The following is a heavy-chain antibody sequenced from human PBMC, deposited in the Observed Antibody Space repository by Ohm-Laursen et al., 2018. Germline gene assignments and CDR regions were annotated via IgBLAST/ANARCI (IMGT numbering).Heavy chain of an antibody. Sequence: EASVKVSCKVSGYSFTSYFMHWVRQAPGQGLEWMGRIDPGGGSTTYAQKFQGRVTMTRDTSTSTVFMDLSSLRSEDTAVYYCARDIVVVPAALYYFDSWGQGTLVTVSS. V-gene: IGHV1-46*01. D-gene: IGHD2-2*01. CDR2: IDPGGGST. J-gene: IGHJ4*02. CDR1: GYSFTSYF. CDR3: ARDIVVVPAALYYFDS.